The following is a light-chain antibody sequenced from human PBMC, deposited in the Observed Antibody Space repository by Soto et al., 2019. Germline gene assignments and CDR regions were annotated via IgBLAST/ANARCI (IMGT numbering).Light chain of an antibody. CDR3: QQYDNLPLT. CDR1: QRIGPY. V-gene: IGKV1-33*01. Sequence: DIQMTQSPSSLSASVGDSVTITGRASQRIGPYVNWYQQKPGEPPKLLISAATNLADGVPSRFSGSGSGTDFTFTISSLQPEDIATYYCQQYDNLPLTFGGGTKVDIK. CDR2: AAT. J-gene: IGKJ4*01.